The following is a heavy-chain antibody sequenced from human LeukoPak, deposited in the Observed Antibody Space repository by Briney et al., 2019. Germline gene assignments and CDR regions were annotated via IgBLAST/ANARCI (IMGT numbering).Heavy chain of an antibody. Sequence: PAASVKVSCKASGYTFTNYGITWVRQAPGQGLEWMGWISYNGKTNYAQKLQGRVTMTTDTSTSTAYMKLRSLRSDDTAVYYCAREISTTGDWFDPWGQGTLVTVSS. CDR3: AREISTTGDWFDP. J-gene: IGHJ5*02. V-gene: IGHV1-18*01. CDR2: ISYNGKT. CDR1: GYTFTNYG. D-gene: IGHD1/OR15-1a*01.